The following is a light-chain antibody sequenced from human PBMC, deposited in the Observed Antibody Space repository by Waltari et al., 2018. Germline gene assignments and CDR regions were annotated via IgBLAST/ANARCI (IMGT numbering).Light chain of an antibody. V-gene: IGKV2-28*01. CDR2: WGS. CDR1: QSLRHTNGFRF. Sequence: EIVMTQSPLSLSVTPGDPASISCRSSQSLRHTNGFRFLDWYLQKPGQSPQLLIYWGSERASGVPDRFSGSESGTDFTLKISRVEAEDVGVYYCMQTLQTPFTFGPGTKVDIK. CDR3: MQTLQTPFT. J-gene: IGKJ3*01.